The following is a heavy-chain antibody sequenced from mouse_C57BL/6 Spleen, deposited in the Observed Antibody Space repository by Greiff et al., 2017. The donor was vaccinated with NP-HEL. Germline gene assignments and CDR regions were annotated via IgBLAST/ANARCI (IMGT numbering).Heavy chain of an antibody. CDR1: GFTFSDYG. V-gene: IGHV5-17*01. D-gene: IGHD1-1*01. J-gene: IGHJ1*03. CDR3: ARLLLWYFDV. CDR2: ISSGSSTI. Sequence: EVKLVESGGGLVKPGGSLKLSCAASGFTFSDYGMHWVRQAPEKGLEWVAYISSGSSTIYYADTVKGRFTISRDNAKNTLFLQMTSLRSEDTAMYYCARLLLWYFDVWGTGTTVTVSS.